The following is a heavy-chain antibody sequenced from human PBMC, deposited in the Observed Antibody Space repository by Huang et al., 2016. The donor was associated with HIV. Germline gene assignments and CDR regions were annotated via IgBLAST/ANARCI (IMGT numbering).Heavy chain of an antibody. V-gene: IGHV4-59*11. Sequence: QEQLQESGPGLVKPSETLSLTCTVSGGSISRQYWSWIRQSPGPGLEWIGTIYNTGSTNYNPSLQSRVTISVDRSKNQFSLNLKSVTAADTALYYCAKEKSYGNWANNWFDPWGQGILVTVSS. D-gene: IGHD7-27*01. J-gene: IGHJ5*02. CDR1: GGSISRQY. CDR3: AKEKSYGNWANNWFDP. CDR2: IYNTGST.